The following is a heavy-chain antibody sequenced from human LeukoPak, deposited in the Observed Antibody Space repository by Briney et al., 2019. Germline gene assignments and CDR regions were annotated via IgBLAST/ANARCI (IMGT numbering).Heavy chain of an antibody. CDR1: GFTFSSYS. D-gene: IGHD2-15*01. Sequence: GGSLRLSCAASGFTFSSYSMNWVRQAPGKGLEWVSSISSSSSYIYYADSVKGRFTISRDNAKNSLYLQMNSLRAEDTAVYYCARLGSGRDAFDIWGQGTMVTVSS. CDR3: ARLGSGRDAFDI. CDR2: ISSSSSYI. J-gene: IGHJ3*02. V-gene: IGHV3-21*01.